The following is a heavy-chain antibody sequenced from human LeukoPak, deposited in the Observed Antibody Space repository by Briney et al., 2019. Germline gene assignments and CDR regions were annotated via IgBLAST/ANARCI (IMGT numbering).Heavy chain of an antibody. D-gene: IGHD3-3*01. J-gene: IGHJ5*02. CDR2: VSSSGFTM. Sequence: GGSLRLSCAASGFTFNDYYMTWIRQAPGKGLEWVSYVSSSGFTMHYADSVKGRFTISRDNAKNSLYLQMNSLRPDDTAVYYCARDPAFGVALNWFDPWGQGTLVTVSS. CDR3: ARDPAFGVALNWFDP. V-gene: IGHV3-11*01. CDR1: GFTFNDYY.